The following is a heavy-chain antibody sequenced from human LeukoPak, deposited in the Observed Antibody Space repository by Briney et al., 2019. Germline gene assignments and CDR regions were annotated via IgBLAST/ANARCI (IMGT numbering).Heavy chain of an antibody. CDR3: ARLDLRYCSSTSCYAPFDY. Sequence: GESLKISCQGSGYSFTSYWIGWVRQMPGKGLEWMGIIYPGDSDTRYSPSFQGQVTISADKSISTAYLQWSSLKASDTAMYYCARLDLRYCSSTSCYAPFDYWGQGTLVTVSS. J-gene: IGHJ4*02. CDR2: IYPGDSDT. CDR1: GYSFTSYW. V-gene: IGHV5-51*01. D-gene: IGHD2-2*01.